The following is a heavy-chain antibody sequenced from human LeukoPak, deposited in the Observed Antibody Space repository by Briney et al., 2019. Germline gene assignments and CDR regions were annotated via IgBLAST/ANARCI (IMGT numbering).Heavy chain of an antibody. CDR1: GFTFSSYS. Sequence: KPGGSLRLSCAASGFTFSSYSMNWVRQAPGKGLEWVSSISSSSSYIYYADSVKGRFTISRDNSKNTLYLQMNSLRAEDTAVYYCARDPYYYDSSGYYSNYWGQGTLVTVSS. V-gene: IGHV3-21*01. CDR2: ISSSSSYI. D-gene: IGHD3-22*01. CDR3: ARDPYYYDSSGYYSNY. J-gene: IGHJ4*02.